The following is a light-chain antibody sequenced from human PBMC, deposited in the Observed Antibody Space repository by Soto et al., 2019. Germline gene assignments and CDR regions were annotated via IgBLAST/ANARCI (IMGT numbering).Light chain of an antibody. CDR1: QRISSW. V-gene: IGKV1-5*01. CDR2: DAS. Sequence: DIQMTQSPSTLSASVGDRVTITCRASQRISSWLAWYQQKPGKAPKLLIYDASSLESGVPSRFSGSGSGTEFTPTISSLPPDEFATYYCQQYKIPVNFGQGTKLQI. J-gene: IGKJ2*01. CDR3: QQYKIPVN.